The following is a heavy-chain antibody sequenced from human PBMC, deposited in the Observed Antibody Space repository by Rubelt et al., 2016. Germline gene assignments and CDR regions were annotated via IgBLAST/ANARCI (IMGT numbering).Heavy chain of an antibody. V-gene: IGHV3-23*04. J-gene: IGHJ4*02. Sequence: EVQLVESGGDLVQPGGSLRVSCAASGFTFSRYAMNWVRQAPGKGLEWVAAISGSGGSTFYADSVKGRFTISRDNSKNTLYLQMNSLRAEDTAVYYCAKDRVGSCFSLDYWGQGTLVTVST. CDR2: ISGSGGST. CDR1: GFTFSRYA. D-gene: IGHD2-15*01. CDR3: AKDRVGSCFSLDY.